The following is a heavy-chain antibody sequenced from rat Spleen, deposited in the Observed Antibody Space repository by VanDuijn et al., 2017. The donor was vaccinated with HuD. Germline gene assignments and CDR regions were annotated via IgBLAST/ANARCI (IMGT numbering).Heavy chain of an antibody. CDR3: ARRHFGYTDYFDY. J-gene: IGHJ2*01. Sequence: EVQLVESGGGLMQPGRSLKLSCAASGFTFSNYDMAWVRQSPTKGLEWIASISTGADNTYYRDSVKGRFTISRDVAKSTLFLQMDSLRSEDTATYYCARRHFGYTDYFDYWGQGVMVTVSS. D-gene: IGHD1-4*01. CDR2: ISTGADNT. CDR1: GFTFSNYD. V-gene: IGHV5-25*01.